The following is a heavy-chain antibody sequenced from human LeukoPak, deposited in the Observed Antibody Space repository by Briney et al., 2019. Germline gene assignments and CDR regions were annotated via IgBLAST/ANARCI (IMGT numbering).Heavy chain of an antibody. CDR3: ARSITSSWYGDFQH. D-gene: IGHD6-13*01. V-gene: IGHV4-34*01. J-gene: IGHJ1*01. CDR2: INHSGST. Sequence: SETLSLTCAVYGGSFSGYYWSWIRQPPGKGLEWIGEINHSGSTNYNPSLKSRVTISVDKSRNQFSLELSSVTAAGTAVYYCARSITSSWYGDFQHWGQGTLVTVSS. CDR1: GGSFSGYY.